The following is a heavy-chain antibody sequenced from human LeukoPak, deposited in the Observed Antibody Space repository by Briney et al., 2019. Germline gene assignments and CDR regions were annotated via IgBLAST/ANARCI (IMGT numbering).Heavy chain of an antibody. CDR3: MGYGGNSF. Sequence: PGESLRLSCVASGFTVSDNHVSWVRQAPGKGLEWVSLIDNVGGTYYADSVKGRFAISREHSENTLYLQMNSLRAEDTALYYCMGYGGNSFWGQGTLVTVPS. CDR2: IDNVGGT. D-gene: IGHD4-23*01. V-gene: IGHV3-66*01. J-gene: IGHJ4*02. CDR1: GFTVSDNH.